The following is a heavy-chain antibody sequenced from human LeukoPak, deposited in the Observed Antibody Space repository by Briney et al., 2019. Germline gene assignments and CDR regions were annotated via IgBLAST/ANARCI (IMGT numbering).Heavy chain of an antibody. CDR2: IDPSDSET. J-gene: IGHJ4*02. Sequence: GESLKISCKASGYSFTSYWIGWVRQRPGKGLEWMGIIDPSDSETRYTPSFQGQVTISVDKSLTTADLQWNSLKASDTAMYYCARQTAMCGSGDYWGQGTLVTVSS. V-gene: IGHV5-51*01. CDR1: GYSFTSYW. CDR3: ARQTAMCGSGDY. D-gene: IGHD7-27*01.